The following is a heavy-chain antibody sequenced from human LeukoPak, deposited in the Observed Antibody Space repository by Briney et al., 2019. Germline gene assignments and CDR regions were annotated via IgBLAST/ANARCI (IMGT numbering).Heavy chain of an antibody. CDR2: IYSGGST. Sequence: GGSLRLSCAASGFTVSTNYMTWVRQAPGKGLEWVSVIYSGGSTYYAVSVKGRFTISRDNSKNTLYLQMNSLRAEDTAVFYCAREFSYTTGWSSFDDWGQGTLSPSPQ. D-gene: IGHD6-19*01. CDR1: GFTVSTNY. J-gene: IGHJ4*02. CDR3: AREFSYTTGWSSFDD. V-gene: IGHV3-66*01.